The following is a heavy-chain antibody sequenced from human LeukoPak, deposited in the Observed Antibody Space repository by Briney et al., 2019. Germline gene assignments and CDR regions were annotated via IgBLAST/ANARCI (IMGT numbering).Heavy chain of an antibody. CDR1: GFTFSSFG. V-gene: IGHV3-30*18. Sequence: GGSLRLSCAASGFTFSSFGMHWVRQAPGKGLEWVAVISYDGSNKYYADSVKGRFTISRDNSKNTLYLQVSSLRAEDTAVYYCAKDRSTCGCFDYWGQGTLVTVSS. CDR3: AKDRSTCGCFDY. CDR2: ISYDGSNK. D-gene: IGHD6-19*01. J-gene: IGHJ4*02.